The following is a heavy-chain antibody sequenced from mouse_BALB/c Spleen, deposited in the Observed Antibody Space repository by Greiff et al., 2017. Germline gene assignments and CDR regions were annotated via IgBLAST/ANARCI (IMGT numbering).Heavy chain of an antibody. CDR3: ARSLLRLRGDAMDY. V-gene: IGHV5-6-5*01. J-gene: IGHJ4*01. D-gene: IGHD1-2*01. Sequence: EVQGVESGGGLVKPGGSLKLSCAASGFTFSSYAMSWVRQTPEKRLEWVASISSGGSTYYPDSVKGRFTISRDNARNILYLQMSSLRSEDTAMYYCARSLLRLRGDAMDYWGQGTSVTVSS. CDR2: ISSGGST. CDR1: GFTFSSYA.